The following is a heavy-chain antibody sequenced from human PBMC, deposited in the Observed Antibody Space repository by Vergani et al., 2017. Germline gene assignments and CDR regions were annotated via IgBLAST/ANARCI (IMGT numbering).Heavy chain of an antibody. Sequence: EVQLVESGGGLVKPGRSLRLSCTASGFTFGDYAMSWFRQAPGKGLEWVGFIRSKAYGGTTEYAASVKGRFTISRDDSKSIAYLQMNSLKTEDTAVYYCTRDLVDYVWGSYRTXFDYWGQGTLVTVSS. D-gene: IGHD3-16*02. CDR2: IRSKAYGGTT. CDR1: GFTFGDYA. V-gene: IGHV3-49*05. CDR3: TRDLVDYVWGSYRTXFDY. J-gene: IGHJ4*02.